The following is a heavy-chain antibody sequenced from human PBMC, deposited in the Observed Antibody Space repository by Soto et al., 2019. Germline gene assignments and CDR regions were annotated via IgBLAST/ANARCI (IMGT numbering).Heavy chain of an antibody. Sequence: GGSLRLSCAASGFTFSSYAMSWVRQAPGKGLEWVSAISGSGGSTYYADSVKGRFTISRDNSKNTLYLQMNSLRAEVTAVYYCARTGSGVYYFDYWGQGTLVTVSS. V-gene: IGHV3-23*01. J-gene: IGHJ4*02. CDR3: ARTGSGVYYFDY. CDR2: ISGSGGST. D-gene: IGHD7-27*01. CDR1: GFTFSSYA.